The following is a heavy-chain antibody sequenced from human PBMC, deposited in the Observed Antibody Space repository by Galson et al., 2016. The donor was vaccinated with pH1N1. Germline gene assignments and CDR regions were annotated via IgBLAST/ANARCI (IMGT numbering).Heavy chain of an antibody. CDR3: ARGWFDYSGYHDY. CDR2: IWPDGTNK. J-gene: IGHJ4*02. Sequence: SLRLSCATSGFSFSTYGMHWVRQAPGKGPEWVAVIWPDGTNKYYGDSVKGRFTISRDNPQNTLYLQMNSLRDEDTAIYYCARGWFDYSGYHDYWGQGTLVTVSS. CDR1: GFSFSTYG. D-gene: IGHD5-12*01. V-gene: IGHV3-33*01.